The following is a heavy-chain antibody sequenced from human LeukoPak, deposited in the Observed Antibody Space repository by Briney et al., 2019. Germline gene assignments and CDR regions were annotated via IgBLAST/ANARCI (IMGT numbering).Heavy chain of an antibody. J-gene: IGHJ6*03. CDR3: ARQLAEWEPYHYYMDV. Sequence: GASVKVSCKASGYTFTSYDINWVRQATGQGLEWMGWMNPNSGNTGYAQKSQGRVTMTRNTSISTAYMELSSLRSEDTAVYYCARQLAEWEPYHYYMDVWGKGTTVTVSS. CDR1: GYTFTSYD. CDR2: MNPNSGNT. D-gene: IGHD1-26*01. V-gene: IGHV1-8*01.